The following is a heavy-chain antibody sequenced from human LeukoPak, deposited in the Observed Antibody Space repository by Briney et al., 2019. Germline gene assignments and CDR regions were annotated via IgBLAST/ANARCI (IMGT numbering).Heavy chain of an antibody. J-gene: IGHJ6*03. V-gene: IGHV3-20*04. Sequence: PGGSLRLSCAAPGFTFDDYGMSWVRQAPGKGLEWVSGINWNGGSTGYADSVKGRFTISRDNAKNSLYLQMNSLRAEDTALYYCARDRSEDIVVVVAASYMGVWGKGTTVTVSS. CDR3: ARDRSEDIVVVVAASYMGV. D-gene: IGHD2-15*01. CDR2: INWNGGST. CDR1: GFTFDDYG.